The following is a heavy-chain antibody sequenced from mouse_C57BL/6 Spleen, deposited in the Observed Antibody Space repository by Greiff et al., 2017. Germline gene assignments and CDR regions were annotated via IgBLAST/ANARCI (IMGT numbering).Heavy chain of an antibody. J-gene: IGHJ2*01. Sequence: EVQVVESGGGLVKPGGSLKLSCAASGFTFSDYGMHWVRQAPEKGLEWVAYISSGSSTIYYADTVKGRFTISRDNDKNTLLLQMTSMRSVETAMYTCERPQYGSSWNYVDYWGQGTTLTVSS. CDR3: ERPQYGSSWNYVDY. CDR2: ISSGSSTI. D-gene: IGHD1-1*01. V-gene: IGHV5-17*01. CDR1: GFTFSDYG.